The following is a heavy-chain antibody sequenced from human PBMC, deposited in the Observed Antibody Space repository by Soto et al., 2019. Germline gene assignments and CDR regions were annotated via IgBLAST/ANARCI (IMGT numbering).Heavy chain of an antibody. V-gene: IGHV1-3*01. Sequence: ASVKVSCKASVYTLTSYAMHWVRQAPGQRLEWMGWINAGNGNTKYSQKFQGRVTITRDTSASTAYMELSSLRSEDTAVYYCARRVSVRYFDWLDSHDAFDIWGQGTMVTVSS. D-gene: IGHD3-9*01. CDR2: INAGNGNT. J-gene: IGHJ3*02. CDR3: ARRVSVRYFDWLDSHDAFDI. CDR1: VYTLTSYA.